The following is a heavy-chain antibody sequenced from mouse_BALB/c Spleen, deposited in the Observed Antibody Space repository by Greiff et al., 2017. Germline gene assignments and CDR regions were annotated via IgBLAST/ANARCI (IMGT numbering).Heavy chain of an antibody. CDR2: IDPSDSYT. CDR3: AKQRTTVGEGYFDV. D-gene: IGHD1-1*01. CDR1: GYTFTSYW. V-gene: IGHV1-69*02. Sequence: VQLQQPGAELVKPGASVKLSCKASGYTFTSYWMHWVKQRPGQGLEWIGEIDPSDSYTNYNQKFKGKATLTVDKSSSTAYMQLSSLTSEDSAVYYCAKQRTTVGEGYFDVWGAGTTVTVSS. J-gene: IGHJ1*01.